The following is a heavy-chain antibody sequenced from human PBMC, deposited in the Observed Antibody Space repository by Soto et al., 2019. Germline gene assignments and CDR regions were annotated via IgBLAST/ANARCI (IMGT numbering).Heavy chain of an antibody. CDR3: ARARLSRSWWFYP. D-gene: IGHD3-10*01. CDR1: GGSISSYY. V-gene: IGHV4-59*01. CDR2: IYYSGST. Sequence: SETLSLTCTVSGGSISSYYWSWIRQPPGKGLEWIGYIYYSGSTNYNPSLKSRVTISVDTSKNQFSLKLSSVTAADTAVYYCARARLSRSWWFYPWGQGTLVTVSS. J-gene: IGHJ5*02.